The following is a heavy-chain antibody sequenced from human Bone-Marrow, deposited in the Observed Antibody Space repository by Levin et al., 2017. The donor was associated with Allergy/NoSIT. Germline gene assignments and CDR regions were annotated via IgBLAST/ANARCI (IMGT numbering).Heavy chain of an antibody. D-gene: IGHD4-11*01. CDR3: ARDTTVGGEA. V-gene: IGHV3-7*03. J-gene: IGHJ5*02. CDR2: IKQDGSAE. CDR1: GFTFSDYW. Sequence: GESLKISCVASGFTFSDYWMTWVRQPLGKGLEWVANIKQDGSAEFYAESVKGRFTISRDNAKNSLFLQMSYLGTDDTAVYFCARDTTVGGEAWGQGTLVTVSS.